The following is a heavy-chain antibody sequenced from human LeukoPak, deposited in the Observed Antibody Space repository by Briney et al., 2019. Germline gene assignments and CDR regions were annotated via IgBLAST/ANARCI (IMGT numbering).Heavy chain of an antibody. CDR2: ISGSGGST. CDR3: AQQTGLYRYAIDH. J-gene: IGHJ4*02. D-gene: IGHD3-16*02. V-gene: IGHV3-23*01. Sequence: AGSLRLSCAASGFTFSSYAMCWVRQAPGKGLEWVSAISGSGGSTYYADSVKGRFTISRHISKNTLYLQMNSLRVEDTPVYHCAQQTGLYRYAIDHRGQGTLVTVSS. CDR1: GFTFSSYA.